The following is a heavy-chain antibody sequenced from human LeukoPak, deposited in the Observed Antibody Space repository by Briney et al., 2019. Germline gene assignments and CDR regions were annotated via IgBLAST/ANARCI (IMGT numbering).Heavy chain of an antibody. CDR3: AKDGQLAAAGDY. V-gene: IGHV3-21*01. CDR1: GFTFSSYS. D-gene: IGHD6-13*01. CDR2: ISSSSSYI. Sequence: GGSLRLSCAASGFTFSSYSMNWVRQAPGKGLEWVSSISSSSSYIYYADSVKGRFTISRDNAKNSLYLQMNSLRAEDTAVYYCAKDGQLAAAGDYWGQGTLVTVSS. J-gene: IGHJ4*02.